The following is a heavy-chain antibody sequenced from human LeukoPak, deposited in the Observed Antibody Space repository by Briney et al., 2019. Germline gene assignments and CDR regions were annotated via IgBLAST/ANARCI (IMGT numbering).Heavy chain of an antibody. CDR3: ARTGAGYYYYYMDV. J-gene: IGHJ6*03. CDR2: IYRSGST. D-gene: IGHD1-26*01. Sequence: PSETLSLTCTVSGYSISSGYYWGWIRQPPGKGLEWIGTIYRSGSTYSNPSLRGRVTISVDTSKNQFSLKLSSVTAADTAVHYCARTGAGYYYYYMDVWGKGTTVTVSS. CDR1: GYSISSGYY. V-gene: IGHV4-38-2*02.